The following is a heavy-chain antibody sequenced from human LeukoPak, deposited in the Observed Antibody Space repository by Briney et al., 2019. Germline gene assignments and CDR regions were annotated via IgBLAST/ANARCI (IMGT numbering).Heavy chain of an antibody. J-gene: IGHJ6*03. CDR1: GGSFSGYY. Sequence: NPSETLSLTCAVYGGSFSGYYWSWIRQPPGKGLEWIGEINHSGSTNYNPSLKSRVTISVDTSKNQFSLKLSSVTAADTAVYYCKKGGSSSRGYYYYMDVWGKGTTVTVSS. CDR2: INHSGST. CDR3: KKGGSSSRGYYYYMDV. D-gene: IGHD6-6*01. V-gene: IGHV4-34*01.